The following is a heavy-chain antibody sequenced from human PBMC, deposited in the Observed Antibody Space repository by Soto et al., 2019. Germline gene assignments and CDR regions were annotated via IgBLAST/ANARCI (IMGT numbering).Heavy chain of an antibody. D-gene: IGHD4-17*01. CDR2: ISSNGGST. J-gene: IGHJ1*01. CDR1: GFTFTSYA. Sequence: GGSLRLSCAASGFTFTSYAKYWVRQAPGKGLEYVSGISSNGGSTSYANSVKGRFTISRDNSKNTVYLQMASLRAEDMAVYYCARSRYGDYSAEYFQHWGQGTLVTVSS. CDR3: ARSRYGDYSAEYFQH. V-gene: IGHV3-64*01.